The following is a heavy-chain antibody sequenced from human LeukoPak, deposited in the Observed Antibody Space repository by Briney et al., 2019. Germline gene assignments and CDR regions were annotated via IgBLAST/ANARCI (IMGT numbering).Heavy chain of an antibody. J-gene: IGHJ6*02. CDR1: GGSISSGGYY. Sequence: SQTLSLTCTVSGGSISSGGYYWSWIRQHPGKGLEWIGYIYYSGSTYYNPSLKSRVTISVDTSKNQFSLKLSSVTAADTAVYYCARGGQDYYYYGMDVWGQGTTVTVSS. CDR3: ARGGQDYYYYGMDV. CDR2: IYYSGST. D-gene: IGHD3-16*01. V-gene: IGHV4-31*03.